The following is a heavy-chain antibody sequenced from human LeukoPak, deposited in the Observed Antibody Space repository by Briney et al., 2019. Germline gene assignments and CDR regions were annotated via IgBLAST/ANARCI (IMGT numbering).Heavy chain of an antibody. D-gene: IGHD3-16*01. J-gene: IGHJ4*02. CDR3: ARGGWGRFDS. CDR2: TNYRSKWYD. CDR1: GDCVSSNSAA. Sequence: SQTLSLTCAISGDCVSSNSAAWNWIRQSPSRGLEWLGRTNYRSKWYDDYAQSVESRITINPDTPKNQFSLQLNSVTPEDTAVYYCARGGWGRFDSWGQGTLVTVSS. V-gene: IGHV6-1*01.